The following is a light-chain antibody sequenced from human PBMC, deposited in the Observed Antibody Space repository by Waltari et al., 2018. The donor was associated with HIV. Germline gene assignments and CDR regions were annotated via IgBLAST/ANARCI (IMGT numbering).Light chain of an antibody. Sequence: QSALTQPASVSGSPGQSITISCTGTSSDVGTYSLVSWDQHHPGQAPQLMIYEGNKRPSGGSTRFSGSKSGDTASLTISGLQAEDEADYYCSSYTSFSTVLFGGGTKLTVL. CDR1: SSDVGTYSL. CDR3: SSYTSFSTVL. J-gene: IGLJ2*01. CDR2: EGN. V-gene: IGLV2-23*01.